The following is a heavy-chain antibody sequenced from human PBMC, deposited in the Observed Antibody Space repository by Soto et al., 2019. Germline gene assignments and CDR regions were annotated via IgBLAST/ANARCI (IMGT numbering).Heavy chain of an antibody. CDR2: ISGYNGDT. CDR3: AKNGQPPYYYYGMDV. CDR1: GYTFSRYG. D-gene: IGHD2-8*01. Sequence: QGQLVQSGPEVKKPGASVKVSCKASGYTFSRYGISWVRQAPGQGLEWMGWISGYNGDTIYAQKVQGRVTMTINTSTYTAYMDLRSLTSDDTAIYYCAKNGQPPYYYYGMDVWGQGTTVTVSS. V-gene: IGHV1-18*01. J-gene: IGHJ6*02.